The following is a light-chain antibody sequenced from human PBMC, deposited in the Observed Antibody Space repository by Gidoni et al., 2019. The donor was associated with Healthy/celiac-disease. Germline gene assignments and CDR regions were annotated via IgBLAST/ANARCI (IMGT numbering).Light chain of an antibody. CDR2: DAS. V-gene: IGKV1-33*01. J-gene: IGKJ5*01. CDR3: QQYDNLPIT. CDR1: QDISNF. Sequence: DFQITQSPSSLSASVGDRVTITCQAGQDISNFLNWYQQKPGKAPKPLIYDASNLETGVPSRFSGSGSGTDFTFTISSLQPEDIATYYCQQYDNLPITFGQGTRLEIK.